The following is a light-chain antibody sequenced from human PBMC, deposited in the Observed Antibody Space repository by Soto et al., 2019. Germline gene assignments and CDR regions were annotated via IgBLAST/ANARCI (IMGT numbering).Light chain of an antibody. V-gene: IGLV1-44*01. CDR2: GND. J-gene: IGLJ3*02. CDR3: PTCDDGLNGLWV. Sequence: QPVLTQPPSASGTPGQRITISCSGSSSNIGFNTVNWYQQLPGTAPTLLIFGNDQRPSGVPDRFSGSKSGTSASLAISGLQSEDEADYSCPTCDDGLNGLWVFGGGTKLPV. CDR1: SSNIGFNT.